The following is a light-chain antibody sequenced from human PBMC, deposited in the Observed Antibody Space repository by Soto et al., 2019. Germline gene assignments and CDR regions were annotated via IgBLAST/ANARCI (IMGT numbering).Light chain of an antibody. CDR2: KAS. CDR1: QTISSW. V-gene: IGKV1-5*03. CDR3: QHYNSYSEA. J-gene: IGKJ1*01. Sequence: DIQMTQSPSPLSGSVGDRVTITFRASQTISSWLAWYQQKPGKAPKLLIYKASTLKSGVPSRFSGSGSGTEFTLTISSLQPDDFATYYCQHYNSYSEAFGQGTKVELK.